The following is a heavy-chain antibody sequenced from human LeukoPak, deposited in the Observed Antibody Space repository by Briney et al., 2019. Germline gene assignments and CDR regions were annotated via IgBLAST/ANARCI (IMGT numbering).Heavy chain of an antibody. Sequence: GGSLGLSCAASGSTFSSYSMNWVRQAPGKGLEWVSYISSSSTIYYADSVKGRFTISRDNAKNSLYLQMNSLRAEDTAVYYCARTDYDFWSGYFFDYWGQGTLVTVSS. CDR3: ARTDYDFWSGYFFDY. J-gene: IGHJ4*02. CDR2: ISSSSTI. CDR1: GSTFSSYS. D-gene: IGHD3-3*01. V-gene: IGHV3-48*01.